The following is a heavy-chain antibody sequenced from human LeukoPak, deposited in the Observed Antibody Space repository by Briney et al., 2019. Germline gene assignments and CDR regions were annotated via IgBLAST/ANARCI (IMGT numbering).Heavy chain of an antibody. V-gene: IGHV3-30*18. CDR2: ISYDGSNK. J-gene: IGHJ4*02. D-gene: IGHD5-24*01. CDR3: AKDGSALWTIARPYYFDY. Sequence: GGSLRLSCAASGFTFSSYGMHWVRQAPGKGLEWVAVISYDGSNKYYADSVKGRITISRDNSKNTLYLQMNSLRAEDTAVYYCAKDGSALWTIARPYYFDYWGQGTLVTVSS. CDR1: GFTFSSYG.